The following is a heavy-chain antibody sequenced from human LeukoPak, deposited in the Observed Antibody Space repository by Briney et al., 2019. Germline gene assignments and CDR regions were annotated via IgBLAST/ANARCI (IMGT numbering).Heavy chain of an antibody. CDR1: GGSISSGDYY. D-gene: IGHD6-19*01. Sequence: SETLSLTCTVSGGSISSGDYYWSWIRQPPGKGLEWIGYIYYSGSTYYNPSLKSRVTISVDTSKNQFSLKLSSVTAADTAVYYCARLHSWLVWGIFDYWGQGTLVTVSS. J-gene: IGHJ4*02. V-gene: IGHV4-30-4*01. CDR3: ARLHSWLVWGIFDY. CDR2: IYYSGST.